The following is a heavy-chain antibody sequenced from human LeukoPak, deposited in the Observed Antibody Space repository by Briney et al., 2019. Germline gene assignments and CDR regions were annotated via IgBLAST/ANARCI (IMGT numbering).Heavy chain of an antibody. D-gene: IGHD1-26*01. CDR3: ARDSAGATRGFDY. J-gene: IGHJ4*02. Sequence: ASVKVSCKASGGTFSSYAISWVRQAPGQGLEWMGIINPSGGSTSYAQKFQGRVTMTRDMSTSTVYMELSSLRSEDTAVYYCARDSAGATRGFDYWGQGTLVTVSS. CDR1: GGTFSSYA. CDR2: INPSGGST. V-gene: IGHV1-46*01.